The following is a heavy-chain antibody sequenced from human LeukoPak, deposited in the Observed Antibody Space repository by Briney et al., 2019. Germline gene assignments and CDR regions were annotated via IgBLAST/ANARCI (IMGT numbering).Heavy chain of an antibody. D-gene: IGHD2-2*02. CDR3: ARGDIVVLPAGIPHNWFDP. Sequence: ASVKVSCNASGYSFTGYYIHWVRQAPGQGLEWMGWINPNSGGTNYAQKFQGRVTMTRDTSISTAYMELSRLRSDDTAVYYCARGDIVVLPAGIPHNWFDPWGQGTLVTVSS. CDR1: GYSFTGYY. CDR2: INPNSGGT. J-gene: IGHJ5*02. V-gene: IGHV1-2*02.